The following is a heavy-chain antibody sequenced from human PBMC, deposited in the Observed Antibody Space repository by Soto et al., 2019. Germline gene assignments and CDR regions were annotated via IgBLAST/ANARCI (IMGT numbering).Heavy chain of an antibody. D-gene: IGHD3-10*01. Sequence: QVQLQESGPGLVKPSQTLSLTCTVSGGSISSGGYYWSWIRQHPGKGLEWIGYIYYSGSTYYNPSLKXGVTISVDTSKNQFSLKLSSVTAADTAVYYCARMYRGTSMDVWGQGTTVTVSS. CDR2: IYYSGST. CDR3: ARMYRGTSMDV. V-gene: IGHV4-31*03. CDR1: GGSISSGGYY. J-gene: IGHJ6*02.